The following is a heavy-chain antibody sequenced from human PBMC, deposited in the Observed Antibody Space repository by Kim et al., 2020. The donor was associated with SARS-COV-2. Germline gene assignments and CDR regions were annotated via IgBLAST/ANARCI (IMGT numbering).Heavy chain of an antibody. V-gene: IGHV3-48*02. J-gene: IGHJ3*02. D-gene: IGHD3-16*01. CDR2: I. Sequence: IYYADSVEGRFTIARDNAKKSLFLQMNSLRDEETALYYCVRDRMGGDFDMWGQGTMVTVSS. CDR3: VRDRMGGDFDM.